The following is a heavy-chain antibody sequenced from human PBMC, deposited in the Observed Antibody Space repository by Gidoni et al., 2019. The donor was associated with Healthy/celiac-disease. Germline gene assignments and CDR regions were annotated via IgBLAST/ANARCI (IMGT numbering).Heavy chain of an antibody. J-gene: IGHJ4*02. D-gene: IGHD6-19*01. CDR2: ISWNSGSI. Sequence: ELQLVESGGGLVQPGRSLRLSCAASGFTFDDYAMHWVRQAPGKGLEWVSGISWNSGSIGYADSVKGRFTISRDNAKNSLYLQMNSLRAEDTALYYCAKEPGIAVAGSLDYWGQGTLVTVSS. CDR1: GFTFDDYA. CDR3: AKEPGIAVAGSLDY. V-gene: IGHV3-9*01.